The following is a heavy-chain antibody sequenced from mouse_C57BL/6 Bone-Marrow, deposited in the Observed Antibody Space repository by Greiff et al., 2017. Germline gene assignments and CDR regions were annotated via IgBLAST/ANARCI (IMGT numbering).Heavy chain of an antibody. CDR2: IYPGSGNT. CDR1: GYTFTDYY. J-gene: IGHJ2*01. V-gene: IGHV1-76*01. CDR3: ARRGSSGTFDY. Sequence: VMLVESGAELVRPGASVKLSCKASGYTFTDYYINWVKQRPGQGLEWIARIYPGSGNTYYNEKFKGKATLTAEKSSSTAYMQLSSLTSEDSSVYFCARRGSSGTFDYWGQGTTLTVSS. D-gene: IGHD3-2*02.